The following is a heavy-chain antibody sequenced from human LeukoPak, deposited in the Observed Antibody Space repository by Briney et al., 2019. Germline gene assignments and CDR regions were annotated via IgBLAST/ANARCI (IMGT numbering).Heavy chain of an antibody. CDR1: GGTFSSYA. V-gene: IGHV1-69*13. D-gene: IGHD6-13*01. Sequence: GASVKVSCKASGGTFSSYAISWVRQAPGQGLEWMGGIIPIFGTANYAQKFQGRVTITADESTSTAYMELSSLRSEDTAVYYCARDLIAAAGTRGRPSSFAYWGRGTLVTVSS. CDR2: IIPIFGTA. J-gene: IGHJ4*02. CDR3: ARDLIAAAGTRGRPSSFAY.